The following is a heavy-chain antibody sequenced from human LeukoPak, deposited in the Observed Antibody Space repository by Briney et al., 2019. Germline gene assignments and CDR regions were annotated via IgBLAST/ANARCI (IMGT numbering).Heavy chain of an antibody. V-gene: IGHV3-11*04. J-gene: IGHJ4*02. CDR3: ARLSSGYYQQLATFDY. D-gene: IGHD3-22*01. CDR2: ISNGAGTI. CDR1: GFTFSDYY. Sequence: GGSLRLSCAAPGFTFSDYYMSWIRQAPGKGLEWVSYISNGAGTIYYADSVKGRFTISRDNAKNSLYLQMNSLRVEDTAVYYCARLSSGYYQQLATFDYWGQGILVTVSS.